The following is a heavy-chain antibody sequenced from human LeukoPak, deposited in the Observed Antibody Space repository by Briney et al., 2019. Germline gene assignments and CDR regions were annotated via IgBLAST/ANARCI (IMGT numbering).Heavy chain of an antibody. CDR1: GFTFSSYA. D-gene: IGHD1-26*01. J-gene: IGHJ4*02. V-gene: IGHV3-30-3*01. CDR2: ISYDGSNK. Sequence: GRSLRLSCAASGFTFSSYAMHWVRQAPGKGLEWVAVISYDGSNKYYADSVKGRFTISRDNAKNSLYLQTNSLRAEDTVVYYCARDKWEPSLWGQGTLVTVSS. CDR3: ARDKWEPSL.